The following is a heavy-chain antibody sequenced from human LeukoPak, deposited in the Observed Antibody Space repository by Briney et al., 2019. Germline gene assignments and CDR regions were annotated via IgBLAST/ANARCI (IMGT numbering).Heavy chain of an antibody. D-gene: IGHD3-10*01. J-gene: IGHJ4*02. Sequence: KTSETLSLTCTVSGGSISGDYWSWIRQPPGKGLEWIGSIYYGGSTFYSPSLKSRVTISVDASKNQFSLNLSSVTAADTAVYYCARHPPYGSRSWGAYYFDHWGQGNLVTVSS. V-gene: IGHV4-59*04. CDR2: IYYGGST. CDR1: GGSISGDY. CDR3: ARHPPYGSRSWGAYYFDH.